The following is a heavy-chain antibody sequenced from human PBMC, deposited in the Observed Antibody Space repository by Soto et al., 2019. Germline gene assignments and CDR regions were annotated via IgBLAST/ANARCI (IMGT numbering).Heavy chain of an antibody. CDR2: IYYSGST. CDR3: ARSRYSSHPGNYYMDV. V-gene: IGHV4-59*01. D-gene: IGHD6-13*01. CDR1: GGSISSYY. Sequence: SETLSLTCTVSGGSISSYYWSWIRQPPGKGLEWIGYIYYSGSTNYNPSLKSRVTISVDTSKNQFSLKLSSVTAADTAVYYCARSRYSSHPGNYYMDVWGKGTTVTVSS. J-gene: IGHJ6*03.